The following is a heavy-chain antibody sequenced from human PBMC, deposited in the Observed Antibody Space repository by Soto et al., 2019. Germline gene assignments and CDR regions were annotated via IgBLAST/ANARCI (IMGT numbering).Heavy chain of an antibody. CDR2: IIPIFGTA. V-gene: IGHV1-69*01. Sequence: QVQLVQSGAEVRKPGSSVKVSCKASGGTFSRHAISWVRQAPGQGLEWMGGIIPIFGTANHAQKFQGRVTIIADESTSTVYMELSSLRSEDTAMYYCARDTGSGAQWWGQGTLVTVSS. D-gene: IGHD3-10*01. CDR3: ARDTGSGAQW. J-gene: IGHJ4*02. CDR1: GGTFSRHA.